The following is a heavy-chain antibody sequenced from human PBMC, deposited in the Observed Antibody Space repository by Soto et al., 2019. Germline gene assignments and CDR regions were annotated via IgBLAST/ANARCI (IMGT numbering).Heavy chain of an antibody. Sequence: SVKVSCKASGGTFSSYAISWVRQAPGQGLEWMGGIIPIFGTANYAQKFQGRVTITADKSTSTAYMELSSLRSEDTAVYYCARKRKNYYDSSGYYRGGAFDIWGQGTMVSVSS. J-gene: IGHJ3*02. CDR3: ARKRKNYYDSSGYYRGGAFDI. D-gene: IGHD3-22*01. CDR1: GGTFSSYA. CDR2: IIPIFGTA. V-gene: IGHV1-69*06.